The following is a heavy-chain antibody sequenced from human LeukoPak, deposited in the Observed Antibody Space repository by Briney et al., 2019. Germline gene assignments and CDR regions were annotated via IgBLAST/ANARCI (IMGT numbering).Heavy chain of an antibody. V-gene: IGHV4-59*01. J-gene: IGHJ4*02. CDR2: ISYRGNT. CDR1: GGSISSYY. D-gene: IGHD1-1*01. Sequence: SETLSLTCTVSGGSISSYYWSWIRQPPGKGLEWIACISYRGNTNYNPSLKSRVTMAVDTSKNQFSLKVSSVTAADTAVYYCARAGNNWSFDYWGQGTLVTVSS. CDR3: ARAGNNWSFDY.